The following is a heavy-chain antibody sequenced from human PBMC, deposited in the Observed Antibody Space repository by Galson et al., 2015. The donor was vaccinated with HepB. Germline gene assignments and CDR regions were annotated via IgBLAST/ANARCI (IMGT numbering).Heavy chain of an antibody. J-gene: IGHJ4*02. V-gene: IGHV3-21*01. D-gene: IGHD6-13*01. Sequence: SLRLSCAASGFTFSSYSMNWVRQAPGKGLEWVSSISSSSSYIYYADSVKGRFTISRDNAKNSLYLQMNSLRAEDTAVYYCARDLKQQLGEELFDYWGQGTLVTVSS. CDR3: ARDLKQQLGEELFDY. CDR1: GFTFSSYS. CDR2: ISSSSSYI.